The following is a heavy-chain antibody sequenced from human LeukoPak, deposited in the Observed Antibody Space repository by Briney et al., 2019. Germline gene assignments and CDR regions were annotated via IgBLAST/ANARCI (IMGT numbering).Heavy chain of an antibody. J-gene: IGHJ4*02. D-gene: IGHD2-2*01. CDR3: ARLSVCASGTSCNFHS. CDR2: ICPGDSDT. V-gene: IGHV5-51*01. Sequence: GESLKISCKGSGYNFATNWIGWVRQMPGKGLEWMVIICPGDSDTRYSPSFQGQVTISADKSISTVYLQWNSLQAPDTAMYYCARLSVCASGTSCNFHSWGQGTLVTVSS. CDR1: GYNFATNW.